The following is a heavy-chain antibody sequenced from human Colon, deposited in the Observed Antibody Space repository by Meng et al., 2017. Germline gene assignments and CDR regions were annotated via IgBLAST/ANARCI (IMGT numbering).Heavy chain of an antibody. J-gene: IGHJ5*02. V-gene: IGHV3-74*01. CDR1: GFTFRTFW. Sequence: VQVVGSGGGSVQTGGSLEPFIVGSGFTFRTFWLHWVRQLAGKGLVWGSTVEPYGGRTSYPGSLKGRFTIFRDKAKNTLYLQIHSLAVEDTAVSYCVRDRPYWTWGQGTLVTVSS. D-gene: IGHD2-15*01. CDR2: VEPYGGRT. CDR3: VRDRPYWT.